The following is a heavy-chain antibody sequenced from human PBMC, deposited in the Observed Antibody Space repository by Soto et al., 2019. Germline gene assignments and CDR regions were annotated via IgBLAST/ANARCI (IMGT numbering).Heavy chain of an antibody. J-gene: IGHJ4*02. Sequence: EVQLVESGGGLVQPGRSLRLSCAASGFTFDDYAMHWVRQAPGKGLEWVSGISWNSGSIGYADSVKGRFTISRDNAKNSLYLQMNSLRAEDTALYYCAKGDAGLIDYWGQGTLVTVSS. V-gene: IGHV3-9*01. CDR2: ISWNSGSI. CDR3: AKGDAGLIDY. CDR1: GFTFDDYA. D-gene: IGHD2-21*01.